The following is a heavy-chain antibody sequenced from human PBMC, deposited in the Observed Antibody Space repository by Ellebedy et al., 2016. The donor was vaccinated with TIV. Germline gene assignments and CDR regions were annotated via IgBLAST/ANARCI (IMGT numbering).Heavy chain of an antibody. CDR2: IIPIFGTA. Sequence: SVKVSXXASGGTFSSYAISWVRQAPGQGLEWMGGIIPIFGTANYAQKFQGRVTITADESTSTAYMELSSLRSEDTAVYYCASRSSSYYYYGMDVWGQGTTVTVSS. J-gene: IGHJ6*02. D-gene: IGHD6-6*01. CDR1: GGTFSSYA. V-gene: IGHV1-69*13. CDR3: ASRSSSYYYYGMDV.